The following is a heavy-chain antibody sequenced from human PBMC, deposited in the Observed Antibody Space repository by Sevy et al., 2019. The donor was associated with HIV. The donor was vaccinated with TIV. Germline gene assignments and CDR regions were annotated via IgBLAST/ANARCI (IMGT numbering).Heavy chain of an antibody. V-gene: IGHV3-74*01. CDR1: GLTLTNYW. D-gene: IGHD1-26*01. CDR2: INTDGKMT. Sequence: GGSLRLSCAASGLTLTNYWMHWVRQAPGKGLVWVSHINTDGKMTRYADFVKGRFTISSDNVKNTLYLQMNSLRDEDTAVYYCARGSRGTFGYWGQGTLITVSS. CDR3: ARGSRGTFGY. J-gene: IGHJ4*02.